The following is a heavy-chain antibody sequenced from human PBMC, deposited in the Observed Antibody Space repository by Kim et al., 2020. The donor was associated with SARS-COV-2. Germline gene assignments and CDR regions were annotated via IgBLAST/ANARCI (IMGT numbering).Heavy chain of an antibody. Sequence: SETLSLTCTVSGGSISSSSYYWGWIRQPPGKGLEWIGSIYYSGSTYYNPSLKSRVTISVDTSKNQFSLKLSSVTAADTAVYYCARERHSSGWSYYYYGMDVWGQGTTVTVSS. CDR1: GGSISSSSYY. D-gene: IGHD6-19*01. J-gene: IGHJ6*02. CDR2: IYYSGST. V-gene: IGHV4-39*07. CDR3: ARERHSSGWSYYYYGMDV.